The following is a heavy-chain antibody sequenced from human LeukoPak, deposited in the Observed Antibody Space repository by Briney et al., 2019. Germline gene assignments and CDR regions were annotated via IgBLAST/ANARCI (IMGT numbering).Heavy chain of an antibody. Sequence: PSETLSLTCTVSGGSISSSSYYRGWIRQPPGKGLEWIGSIYYSGSTYYNPSLKSRVTISVDTSKNQFSLKLSSVTAADTAVYYCARAPTGARGFTGVFDYWGQGTLVTVSS. CDR1: GGSISSSSYY. D-gene: IGHD4/OR15-4a*01. CDR2: IYYSGST. V-gene: IGHV4-39*07. J-gene: IGHJ4*02. CDR3: ARAPTGARGFTGVFDY.